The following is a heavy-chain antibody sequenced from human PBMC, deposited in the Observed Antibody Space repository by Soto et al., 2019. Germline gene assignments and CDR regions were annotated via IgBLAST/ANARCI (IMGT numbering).Heavy chain of an antibody. CDR3: AREFGDNWNYEGY. D-gene: IGHD1-7*01. V-gene: IGHV4-4*07. CDR1: GGSISSYH. Sequence: PSETLSLTCSVSGGSISSYHLSWIRQPAGKGLEWIGRMYSTGNTNYNPSLKSRVTVSIDTSKNQFFLRLNSVTAADSAVYYCAREFGDNWNYEGYWGQGTAVTVSS. J-gene: IGHJ4*02. CDR2: MYSTGNT.